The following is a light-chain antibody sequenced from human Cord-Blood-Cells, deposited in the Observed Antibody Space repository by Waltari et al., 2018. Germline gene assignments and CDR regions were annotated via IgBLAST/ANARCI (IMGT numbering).Light chain of an antibody. V-gene: IGKV3-20*01. CDR3: QQYGSSPLT. J-gene: IGKJ4*01. CDR1: QSVSSSY. CDR2: GAS. Sequence: ESVLTQPPGTLSLSPGERATLSCRASQSVSSSYLAWYQQKPGQAPRLLIYGASSRATGIPDRFSGSGSGTDFTLTISRLEPEDFAVYYCQQYGSSPLTFGGGTKVEIK.